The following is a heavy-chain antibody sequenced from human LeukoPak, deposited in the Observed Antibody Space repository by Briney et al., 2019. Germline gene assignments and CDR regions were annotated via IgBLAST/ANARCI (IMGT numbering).Heavy chain of an antibody. CDR2: IYYSGST. D-gene: IGHD5-12*01. V-gene: IGHV4-59*01. CDR3: ARERWLRRYYYYYYYMDV. J-gene: IGHJ6*03. Sequence: SETLSLTCTVSGGSISSYYWSWIRQPPGKGLEGSGYIYYSGSTNDNPSPKSRGTISLDTSKPQFSLKLSSVTAAATAVYYCARERWLRRYYYYYYYMDVWGKGTTVTVSS. CDR1: GGSISSYY.